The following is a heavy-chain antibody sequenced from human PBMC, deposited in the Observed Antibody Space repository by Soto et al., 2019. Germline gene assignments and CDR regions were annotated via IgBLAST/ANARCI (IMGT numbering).Heavy chain of an antibody. V-gene: IGHV3-33*08. CDR1: GFTFSSYG. J-gene: IGHJ4*02. Sequence: PGGSLRLSCAASGFTFSSYGMHWVRQAPGKGLEWVAIISSDGDHKAYADSVKGRFTVSRDNSKNTLYLQMNSLRAEDTAVYYCARVEVRTHWGQGALVTGSS. CDR2: ISSDGDHK. CDR3: ARVEVRTH.